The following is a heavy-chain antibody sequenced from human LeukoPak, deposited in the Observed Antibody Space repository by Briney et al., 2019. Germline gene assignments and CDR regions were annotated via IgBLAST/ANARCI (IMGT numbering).Heavy chain of an antibody. D-gene: IGHD4-11*01. CDR3: ASFRDYSNCN. CDR1: GFTFSSYS. V-gene: IGHV3-21*01. J-gene: IGHJ4*02. Sequence: PGGSLRLSCAASGFTFSSYSMNWVRQAPGQGLEWVSFISSRSSYIYYADSVKGRFTISRDNANNSLYLHMNSLRAEDTAVYYCASFRDYSNCNWGQGTLVTVSS. CDR2: ISSRSSYI.